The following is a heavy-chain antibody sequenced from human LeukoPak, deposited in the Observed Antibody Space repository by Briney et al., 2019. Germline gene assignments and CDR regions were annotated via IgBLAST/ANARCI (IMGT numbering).Heavy chain of an antibody. CDR3: ARVTDAYNFGDY. CDR1: GFTFTTYW. D-gene: IGHD5-24*01. J-gene: IGHJ4*02. Sequence: PGESLRLSCAASGFTFTTYWMSWVRQAPGKGLEWVANINQGGSEKYHVDSVKGRFTISRDNAKNSLSLQMNSLSAEDTAVYYCARVTDAYNFGDYWGQGTLVTVSS. CDR2: INQGGSEK. V-gene: IGHV3-7*01.